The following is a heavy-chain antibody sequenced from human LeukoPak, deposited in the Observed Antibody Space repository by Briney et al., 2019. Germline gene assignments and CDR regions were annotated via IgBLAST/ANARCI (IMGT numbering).Heavy chain of an antibody. CDR1: GXTFSSYA. CDR2: ISYDGSNK. CDR3: AREEYYYDSSGSYPDDAFDI. V-gene: IGHV3-30-3*01. J-gene: IGHJ3*02. Sequence: PGGSLRLSCAASGXTFSSYAMHWVRQAPGKGLEWVAVISYDGSNKYYADSVKGRFTISRDNSKNTLYLQMNSLRAEDTAVYYCAREEYYYDSSGSYPDDAFDIWGQGTMVTVSS. D-gene: IGHD3-22*01.